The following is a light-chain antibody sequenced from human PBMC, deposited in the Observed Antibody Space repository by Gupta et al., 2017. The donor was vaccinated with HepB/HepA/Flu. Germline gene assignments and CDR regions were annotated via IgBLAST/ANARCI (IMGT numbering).Light chain of an antibody. CDR3: HRYVDSRWT. Sequence: IVLTQSPGPLSLSPGESAALSCRASQTISSNNVVWYQQKPGPATRLLIYAASNQATSIPDRFSGSGSGADFTLTISRLEPEDCAVYYCHRYVDSRWTFGQGTKLEIK. CDR2: AAS. V-gene: IGKV3-20*01. CDR1: QTISSNN. J-gene: IGKJ1*01.